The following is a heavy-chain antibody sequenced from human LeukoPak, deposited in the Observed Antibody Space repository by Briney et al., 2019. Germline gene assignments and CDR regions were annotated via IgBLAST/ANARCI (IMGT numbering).Heavy chain of an antibody. Sequence: GGSLRLSCAASEFTFTSYELNWVRQAPGKGLEWVAVISYDGSNKYYADSVKGRFTISRDNSKNTLYLQMNSLRAEDTAVYYCARDPRQRWLQFFSNWFDPWGQGTLVTVSS. D-gene: IGHD5-24*01. CDR2: ISYDGSNK. V-gene: IGHV3-30-3*01. J-gene: IGHJ5*02. CDR3: ARDPRQRWLQFFSNWFDP. CDR1: EFTFTSYE.